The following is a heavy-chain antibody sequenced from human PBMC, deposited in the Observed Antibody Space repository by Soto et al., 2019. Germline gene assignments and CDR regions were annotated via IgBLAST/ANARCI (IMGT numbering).Heavy chain of an antibody. Sequence: QVQLVESGGGVVQPGRSLRLSCAASGFTFSSYGMHWVRQAPGKGLEWVAVIWYDGSNKYYADSVKGRFTISRDNSKNTLYLQMNSLSAEDTAVYYFARDDRSSSGFPYWGQGTLFTVSS. CDR1: GFTFSSYG. V-gene: IGHV3-33*01. J-gene: IGHJ4*02. CDR2: IWYDGSNK. CDR3: ARDDRSSSGFPY. D-gene: IGHD6-13*01.